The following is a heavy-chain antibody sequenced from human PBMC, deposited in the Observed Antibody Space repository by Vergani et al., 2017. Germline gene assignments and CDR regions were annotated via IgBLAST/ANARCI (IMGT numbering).Heavy chain of an antibody. CDR1: GFTFQAFA. J-gene: IGHJ2*01. CDR3: VKDNDYDADGPFDL. V-gene: IGHV3-9*01. D-gene: IGHD3-16*01. CDR2: IDRNYGVK. Sequence: VEAGGGLVQPGGSLRLSCTASGFTFQAFAFHWVRQVSGRGLEWVSGIDRNYGVKNGNSFEGRFSIYRDNAKEAVFLQMNNLRHEDTALYFCVKDNDYDADGPFDLWGRGTLVTVSS.